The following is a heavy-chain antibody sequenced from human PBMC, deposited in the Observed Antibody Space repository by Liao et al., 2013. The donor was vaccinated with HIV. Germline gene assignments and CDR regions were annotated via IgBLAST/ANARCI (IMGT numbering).Heavy chain of an antibody. Sequence: QVQLQQWGAGLLKPSETLSLTCAVYGGSFSGYYWSWIRQPPGKGLEWIGEINDSGSTNYNPSLKSRVTISVDTSKNQFSLKVSSVTAADTAVYYCARGRVQLLYPYFDNWARESWSPSL. J-gene: IGHJ4*02. CDR1: GGSFSGYY. D-gene: IGHD4-11*01. CDR2: INDSGST. CDR3: ARGRVQLLYPYFDN. V-gene: IGHV4-34*01.